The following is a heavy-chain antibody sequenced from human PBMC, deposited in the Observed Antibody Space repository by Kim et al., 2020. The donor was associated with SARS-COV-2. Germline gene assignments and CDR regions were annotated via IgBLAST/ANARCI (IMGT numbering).Heavy chain of an antibody. CDR2: ISSDGSST. Sequence: GGSLRLSCAASGFTFSSYWMHWVRQAPGKGLVWVSRISSDGSSTFYADSVKGRFTISRDNAKNTLYLQMNSLRAEDTAVYYCARESGSSTINFDYWGQGT. CDR1: GFTFSSYW. CDR3: ARESGSSTINFDY. V-gene: IGHV3-74*01. J-gene: IGHJ4*02. D-gene: IGHD1-26*01.